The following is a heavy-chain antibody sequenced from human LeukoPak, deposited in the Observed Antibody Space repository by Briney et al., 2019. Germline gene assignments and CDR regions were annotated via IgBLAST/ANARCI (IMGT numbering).Heavy chain of an antibody. CDR2: TIPIFGTA. D-gene: IGHD4-17*01. V-gene: IGHV1-69*05. CDR1: GGTFSSYA. J-gene: IGHJ3*02. Sequence: SVKVSCKASGGTFSSYAISWVRQAPGQGLEWMGGTIPIFGTANYAQKFQGRVTITTDESTSTAYMELSSLRSEDTAVYYCARLSVGIYGDYGDAFDIWGQGTMVTVSS. CDR3: ARLSVGIYGDYGDAFDI.